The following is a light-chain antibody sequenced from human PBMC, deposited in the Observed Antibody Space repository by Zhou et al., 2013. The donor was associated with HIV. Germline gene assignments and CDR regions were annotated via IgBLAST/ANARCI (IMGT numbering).Light chain of an antibody. Sequence: DIQMTQSPSTLSASVGDRVTITCRASQSISNLLAWYQQKPGKAPKLLIYKASSLESGVPPRFSGSGSGTEFTLTISSLQPDDFATYYCQQCNSFPWTFGQGTTVEIK. CDR1: QSISNL. CDR2: KAS. V-gene: IGKV1-5*03. CDR3: QQCNSFPWT. J-gene: IGKJ1*01.